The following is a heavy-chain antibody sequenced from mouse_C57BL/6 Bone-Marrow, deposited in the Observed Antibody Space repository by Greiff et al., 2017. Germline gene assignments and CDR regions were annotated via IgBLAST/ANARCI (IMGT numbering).Heavy chain of an antibody. V-gene: IGHV1-15*01. CDR2: IDPETGGT. CDR1: GYTFTDYE. Sequence: QVQLKQSGAELVRPGASVTLSCKASGYTFTDYEMHWVKQTPVHGLEWIGAIDPETGGTAYNQKFKGKAILTADKSSSTAYMELRSLTSEDSAVYYCTNYYGSRGYWGQGNTLTVSS. D-gene: IGHD1-1*01. J-gene: IGHJ2*01. CDR3: TNYYGSRGY.